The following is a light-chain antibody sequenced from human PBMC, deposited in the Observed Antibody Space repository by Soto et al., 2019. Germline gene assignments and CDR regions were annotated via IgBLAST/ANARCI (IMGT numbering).Light chain of an antibody. V-gene: IGKV1-27*01. J-gene: IGKJ4*01. CDR3: QKYYFAPLT. CDR1: QAISNY. CDR2: AAS. Sequence: DIQLTQSPSSLSASVGDRITITCRPSQAISNYLAWYQQKPGKAPKLLISAASTLQSGVPPRFSGSRSGPDFTLTISSLLPEDVATYYCQKYYFAPLTFGGGTKVEIK.